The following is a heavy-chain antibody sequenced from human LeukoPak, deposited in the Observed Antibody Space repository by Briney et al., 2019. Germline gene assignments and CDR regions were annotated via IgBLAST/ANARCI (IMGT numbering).Heavy chain of an antibody. CDR2: INHSGST. CDR1: GGSFSGYY. CDR3: SRRSYSASFGP. Sequence: PSETLSLTWPVYGGSFSGYYWSWIRQPPGKGLEWIGEINHSGSTNYNPSLKSRVSISVDTATNQYSLKLSSVSAADTAVFFSSRRSYSASFGPWGQGSLVTVSS. V-gene: IGHV4-34*01. D-gene: IGHD2-21*01. J-gene: IGHJ5*02.